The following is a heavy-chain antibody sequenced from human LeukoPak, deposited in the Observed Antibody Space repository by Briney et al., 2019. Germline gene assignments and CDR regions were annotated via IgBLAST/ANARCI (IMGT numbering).Heavy chain of an antibody. V-gene: IGHV1-69*13. CDR2: IIPIFGTA. CDR1: GGTFSSYA. Sequence: ASVKVSCTASGGTFSSYASSWVRQAPGQGLEWMGGIIPIFGTANYAQKFQGRVTITADESTSTAYMELSSLRSDDTAVYYCARMSPGVLFDYWGQGTLVTVSS. D-gene: IGHD7-27*01. CDR3: ARMSPGVLFDY. J-gene: IGHJ4*02.